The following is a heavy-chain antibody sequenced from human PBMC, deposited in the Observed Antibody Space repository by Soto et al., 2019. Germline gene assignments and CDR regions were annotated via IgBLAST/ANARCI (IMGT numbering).Heavy chain of an antibody. CDR1: GFTFTSSA. J-gene: IGHJ3*02. CDR2: IVVGSGNT. D-gene: IGHD2-2*01. Sequence: SVKVSCKASGFTFTSSAMQWVRQARGQRLEWIGWIVVGSGNTNYAQKFQERVTITRDMSTSTAYMELSSLRSEDTAVYYCAADPNAVPAAPGLALDIWGQGTMVTVSS. V-gene: IGHV1-58*02. CDR3: AADPNAVPAAPGLALDI.